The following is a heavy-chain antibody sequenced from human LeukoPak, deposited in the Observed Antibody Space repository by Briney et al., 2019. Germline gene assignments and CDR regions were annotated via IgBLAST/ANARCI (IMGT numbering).Heavy chain of an antibody. CDR2: INPNSGGT. V-gene: IGHV1-2*02. CDR3: ARDLLLYCSGGSCPFDP. J-gene: IGHJ5*02. CDR1: GYTFTGYC. Sequence: ASVKVSCKASGYTFTGYCMHWVRQAPGQGLGSMGWINPNSGGTNYAQKFQGRVTMTRDTSISTAYMGLSRLRSDDTAVYYCARDLLLYCSGGSCPFDPWGQGTLVTVSS. D-gene: IGHD2-15*01.